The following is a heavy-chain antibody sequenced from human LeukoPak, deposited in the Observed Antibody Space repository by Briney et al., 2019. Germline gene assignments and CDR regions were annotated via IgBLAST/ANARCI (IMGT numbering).Heavy chain of an antibody. CDR1: GFTFSSYA. D-gene: IGHD5-18*01. V-gene: IGHV3-30-3*01. J-gene: IGHJ3*01. CDR2: LSSDGTNK. CDR3: ARDQIRYSNSPEALDL. Sequence: GGSLRLSCAASGFTFSSYAVHWVRQAPGKGLGCVAGLSSDGTNKYYADSVQGRFTISRDTSKNTLYLLMNSLRGEDTAVYYCARDQIRYSNSPEALDLWGQGTLVSVSS.